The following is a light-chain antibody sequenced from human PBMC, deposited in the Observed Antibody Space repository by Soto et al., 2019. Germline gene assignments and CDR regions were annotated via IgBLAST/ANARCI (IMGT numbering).Light chain of an antibody. CDR1: QSISWY. V-gene: IGKV1-39*01. J-gene: IGKJ1*01. CDR3: QQSFSTLWT. CDR2: TAS. Sequence: DIQMTQSPSSLSASVGDRVTITCRASQSISWYLNWYQQKPGKAPKLLIYTASSLQSGGPSRFSGSGSGTDFTLTITSLQPEEFATYYCQQSFSTLWTFGQGTKVEIK.